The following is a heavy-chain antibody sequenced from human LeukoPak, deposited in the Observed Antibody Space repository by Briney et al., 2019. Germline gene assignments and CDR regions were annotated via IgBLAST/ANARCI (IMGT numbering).Heavy chain of an antibody. CDR3: ARNWFDP. J-gene: IGHJ5*02. Sequence: QPGGSLTLSCAASGFTFSIYAMTWVRQAPGKGLEWVSVLYRGGNSLHADAVQGRFTISRDKSKNTVYLQMNSLRFEDTAMYYCARNWFDPWGQGTLVTVSS. CDR1: GFTFSIYA. V-gene: IGHV3-53*05. CDR2: LYRGGNS.